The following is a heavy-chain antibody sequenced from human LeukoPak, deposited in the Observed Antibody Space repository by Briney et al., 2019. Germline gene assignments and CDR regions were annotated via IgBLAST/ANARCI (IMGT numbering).Heavy chain of an antibody. CDR1: GLTVSNHW. J-gene: IGHJ4*02. CDR2: IREERGQE. D-gene: IGHD5-18*01. Sequence: GGSLRLSCVASGLTVSNHWMSWVRQAPGKGLEWVANIREERGQEYYVDSVKGRFTISKNSAKNSLYLQMNTLRVEDTAMYYCASLDTAKQPLADHWGQGTLVTVSS. V-gene: IGHV3-7*03. CDR3: ASLDTAKQPLADH.